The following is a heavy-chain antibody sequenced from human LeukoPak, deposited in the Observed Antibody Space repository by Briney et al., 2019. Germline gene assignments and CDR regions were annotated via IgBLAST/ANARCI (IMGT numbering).Heavy chain of an antibody. D-gene: IGHD3-16*01. V-gene: IGHV1-46*01. Sequence: ASVKVSCKASGYTFGTHWMHWVRQAPGQGLEWMGIINPSGDFRSYAQKFKGRVTVTRDMSTRTVYMELSDLRPDDTAVYYCARDFSGEWEQVTGWWLDPWGQGTLVIVSS. CDR1: GYTFGTHW. CDR3: ARDFSGEWEQVTGWWLDP. J-gene: IGHJ5*02. CDR2: INPSGDFR.